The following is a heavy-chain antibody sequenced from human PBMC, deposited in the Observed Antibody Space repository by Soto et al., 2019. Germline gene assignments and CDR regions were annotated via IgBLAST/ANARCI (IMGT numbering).Heavy chain of an antibody. D-gene: IGHD3-3*01. CDR2: IYYSGST. CDR1: GGSISSGGYY. J-gene: IGHJ4*02. V-gene: IGHV4-31*03. Sequence: QVQLQESGPGLVKPSQTLSLTCTVSGGSISSGGYYWSWIRQHPGKGLEWIGYIYYSGSTYYNPSLKNRVTVSVATSKKQCSLKLSSVTDADTAVYYCARASGYDCWSGYEFYDWGQGTLVTVAS. CDR3: ARASGYDCWSGYEFYD.